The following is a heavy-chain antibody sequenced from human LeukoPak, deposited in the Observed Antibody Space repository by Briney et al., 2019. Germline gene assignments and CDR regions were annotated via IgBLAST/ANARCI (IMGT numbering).Heavy chain of an antibody. J-gene: IGHJ5*02. D-gene: IGHD4-17*01. CDR2: ISYDGSNK. V-gene: IGHV3-30*18. CDR3: AKDDYGADP. CDR1: GFTFSSYG. Sequence: PGGSLRLSCAASGFTFSSYGMHWVRQAPGKGLEWVAVISYDGSNKYYADSVKGRFTISRGNSKNTLYLQMNNLRAEDTAVYYCAKDDYGADPGGQGTLVTVSS.